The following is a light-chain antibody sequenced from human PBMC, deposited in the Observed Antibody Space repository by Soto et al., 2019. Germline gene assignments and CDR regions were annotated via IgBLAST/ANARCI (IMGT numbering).Light chain of an antibody. J-gene: IGLJ1*01. CDR1: SSDVGTYNL. CDR2: EGS. CDR3: CSYTDGPTYV. V-gene: IGLV2-23*01. Sequence: QSALTQPASVSGSPGQSITISCTGTSSDVGTYNLVSWYQQHPGKAPKLMIYEGSKRPSGISNRFSGSKSGNTASLTISGLQSEDEADYYCCSYTDGPTYVFGTGTKVTVL.